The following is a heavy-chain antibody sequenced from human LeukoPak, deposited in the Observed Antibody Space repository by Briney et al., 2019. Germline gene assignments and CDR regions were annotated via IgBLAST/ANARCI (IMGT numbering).Heavy chain of an antibody. D-gene: IGHD6-19*01. CDR2: ISGSGGST. Sequence: GGSLRLSCVASGFTFRNYGMSWVRQAPGKGLEWVSAISGSGGSTYYADSVKGRFTISRDNSKNTLYLQMNSLRAEDTAVYYCAKEKQWRPFDYWGQGTLVTVSS. CDR1: GFTFRNYG. V-gene: IGHV3-23*01. J-gene: IGHJ4*02. CDR3: AKEKQWRPFDY.